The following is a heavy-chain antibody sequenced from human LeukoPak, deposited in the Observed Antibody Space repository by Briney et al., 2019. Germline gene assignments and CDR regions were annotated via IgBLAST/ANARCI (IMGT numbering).Heavy chain of an antibody. CDR1: GVSISSSNSY. CDR3: EKDLGYSDDY. CDR2: VFHSGNT. D-gene: IGHD5-18*01. J-gene: IGHJ4*02. V-gene: IGHV4-39*07. Sequence: SETLSLTCTVSGVSISSSNSYWGWIRQPPGKGLEWVGSVFHSGNTYYNPSLKSRLTISADTSNNQFSLTLTSVTAADTAVYYCEKDLGYSDDYWGQGTLVTVSS.